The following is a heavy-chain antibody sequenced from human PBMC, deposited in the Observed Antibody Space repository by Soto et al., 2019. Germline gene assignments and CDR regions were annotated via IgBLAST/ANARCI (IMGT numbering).Heavy chain of an antibody. D-gene: IGHD1-26*01. CDR2: IGTTTGDL. CDR3: AKRSPSGTYYFDY. Sequence: GGSLRLSCAASGFTFTSYAMTWVRQGPGKGLEWVSSIGTTTGDLLYADSVKGRFTISRDNSRNTLYLQMNSLRTEDTAIYYCAKRSPSGTYYFDYWGQGTLVTVSS. V-gene: IGHV3-23*01. J-gene: IGHJ4*02. CDR1: GFTFTSYA.